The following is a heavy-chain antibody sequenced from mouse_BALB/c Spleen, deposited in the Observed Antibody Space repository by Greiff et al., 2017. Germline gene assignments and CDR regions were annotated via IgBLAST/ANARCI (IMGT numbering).Heavy chain of an antibody. V-gene: IGHV1S56*01. Sequence: VKLVESGPELVKPGASVKMSCKASGYTFTSYYIHWVKQRPGQGLEWIGWIYPGDGSTKYNEKFKGKTTLTADKSSSTAYMLLSSLTSEDSAIYFCARERAVVASYYFDYWGQGTTLTVSS. D-gene: IGHD1-1*01. CDR2: IYPGDGST. CDR1: GYTFTSYY. J-gene: IGHJ2*01. CDR3: ARERAVVASYYFDY.